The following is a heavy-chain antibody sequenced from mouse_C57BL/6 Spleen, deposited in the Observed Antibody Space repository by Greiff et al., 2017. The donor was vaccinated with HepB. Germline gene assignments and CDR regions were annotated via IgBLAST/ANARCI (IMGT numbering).Heavy chain of an antibody. CDR1: GFTFSDYY. CDR3: ARDEYYYGSSHWYFDV. J-gene: IGHJ1*03. D-gene: IGHD1-1*01. Sequence: EVQVVESAGGLVQPGSSMKLSCTASGFTFSDYYMAWVRQVPEKGLEWVANINYDGSSTYYLDSLKSRFIISRDNAKNILYLQMSSLKSEDTATYYCARDEYYYGSSHWYFDVWGTGTTVTVSS. CDR2: INYDGSST. V-gene: IGHV5-16*01.